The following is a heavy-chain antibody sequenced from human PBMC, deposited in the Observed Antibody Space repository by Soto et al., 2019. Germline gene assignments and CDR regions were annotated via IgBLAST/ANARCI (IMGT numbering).Heavy chain of an antibody. CDR1: GYTFTSYG. D-gene: IGHD2-21*01. Sequence: GASVKVSCKASGYTFTSYGISWVRQAPGQGLEWMGWISAYNGNTNYAQKLQGRVTMTTDTSTSTAYMELRSLRSDDTAVYYCARENPVGVIASYFDYWGQGTLVTVSS. V-gene: IGHV1-18*01. CDR2: ISAYNGNT. J-gene: IGHJ4*02. CDR3: ARENPVGVIASYFDY.